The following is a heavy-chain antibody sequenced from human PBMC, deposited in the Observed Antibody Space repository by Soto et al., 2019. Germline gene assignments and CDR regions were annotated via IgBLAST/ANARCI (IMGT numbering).Heavy chain of an antibody. V-gene: IGHV4-59*01. CDR2: IYYSGST. CDR3: AREQYYYDSSGPEGWFDP. D-gene: IGHD3-22*01. CDR1: GGSISSYY. Sequence: SETLSLTCTVPGGSISSYYWSWIRQPPGKGLEWIGYIYYSGSTNYNPSLKSRVTISVDTSKNQFSLKLSSVTAADTAVYYCAREQYYYDSSGPEGWFDPWGQGTLVTVSS. J-gene: IGHJ5*02.